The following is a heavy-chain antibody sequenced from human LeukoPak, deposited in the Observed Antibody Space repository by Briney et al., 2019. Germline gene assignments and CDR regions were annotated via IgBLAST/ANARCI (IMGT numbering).Heavy chain of an antibody. J-gene: IGHJ4*02. CDR1: GFTVSSNY. CDR2: ISGSGGST. V-gene: IGHV3-23*01. D-gene: IGHD6-13*01. Sequence: GGSLRLSCAASGFTVSSNYMSWVRQAPGKGLEWVSAISGSGGSTYYADSVKGQFTISRDNSKNTLYLQMNSLRAEDTAVYYCAKVGVAAAGTGDWGQGTLVTVS. CDR3: AKVGVAAAGTGD.